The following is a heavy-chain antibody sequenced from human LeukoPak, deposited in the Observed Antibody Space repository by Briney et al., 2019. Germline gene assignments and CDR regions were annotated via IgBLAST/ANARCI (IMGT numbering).Heavy chain of an antibody. CDR1: GFTFDDYG. Sequence: PGGSLRLSCAASGFTFDDYGMSWVRQAPGKGLEWVSGINWNGGNTGYVDSVKGRFTISRDNAKNSLYLQMNSLRVEDTVLYYCARALSNYVDYYYYYYMDVWGKGTTVTVSS. J-gene: IGHJ6*03. V-gene: IGHV3-20*04. CDR3: ARALSNYVDYYYYYYMDV. D-gene: IGHD4-11*01. CDR2: INWNGGNT.